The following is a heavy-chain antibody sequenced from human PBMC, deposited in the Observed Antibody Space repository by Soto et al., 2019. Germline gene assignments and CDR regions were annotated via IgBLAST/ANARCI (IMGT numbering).Heavy chain of an antibody. D-gene: IGHD3-10*01. J-gene: IGHJ5*02. CDR3: ARDTITMGRGVTATDWFGP. CDR2: TYYRSKWYN. Sequence: QVQLQQSGPGLVKPSQTLSLTCAISGDSVSSNSAAWNWIRQSPSRGLEWLGRTYYRSKWYNDYAVSVKCRITIKPATSQSQFSLQLNSVTPDDTAVYYCARDTITMGRGVTATDWFGPWWQGTLVTVSS. V-gene: IGHV6-1*01. CDR1: GDSVSSNSAA.